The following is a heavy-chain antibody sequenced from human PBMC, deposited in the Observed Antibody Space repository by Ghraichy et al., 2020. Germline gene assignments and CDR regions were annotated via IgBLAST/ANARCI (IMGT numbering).Heavy chain of an antibody. J-gene: IGHJ4*02. D-gene: IGHD2-2*01. Sequence: SCAASGFTFGGYGMHWVRQAPGKGLAWVAFIQHDGDDKYYEDSVKGRFTVSRDNSKNTLYLHMNSLTTDDTTVYYCASSIWAAHWGQGTLVTVSS. V-gene: IGHV3-30*02. CDR1: GFTFGGYG. CDR3: ASSIWAAH. CDR2: IQHDGDDK.